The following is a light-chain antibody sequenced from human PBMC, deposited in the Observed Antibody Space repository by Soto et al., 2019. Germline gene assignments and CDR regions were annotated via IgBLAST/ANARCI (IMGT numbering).Light chain of an antibody. J-gene: IGKJ1*01. CDR1: QSVLYSSNNNNY. CDR2: WAS. Sequence: DIVMTQSPDSLAVSLGERATINCKSSQSVLYSSNNNNYLAWYQQKPGQPPKLPIYWASTRESGVPDRFRGSGSGTDFTLTISSLQAEDVAVYYCQQYYSNPGTFGQGTKVDI. CDR3: QQYYSNPGT. V-gene: IGKV4-1*01.